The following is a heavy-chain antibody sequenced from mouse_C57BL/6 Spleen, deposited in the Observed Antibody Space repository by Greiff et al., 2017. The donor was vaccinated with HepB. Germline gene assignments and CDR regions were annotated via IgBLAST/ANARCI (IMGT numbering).Heavy chain of an antibody. J-gene: IGHJ1*03. CDR3: ANWYFDV. Sequence: VQLKESGPELVKPGASVKIPCKASGYTFTDYNMDWVKQSHGKSLEWIGDINPNNGGTIYNQKFKGKATLTVDKSSSTAYIELRSLTSEDTAVYYCANWYFDVWGTGTTVTVSS. CDR1: GYTFTDYN. CDR2: INPNNGGT. V-gene: IGHV1-18*01.